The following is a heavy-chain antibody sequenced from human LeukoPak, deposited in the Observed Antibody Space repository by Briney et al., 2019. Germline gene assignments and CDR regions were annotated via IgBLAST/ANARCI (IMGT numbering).Heavy chain of an antibody. CDR3: AKDGPIAADGTNY. J-gene: IGHJ4*02. V-gene: IGHV3-15*07. D-gene: IGHD6-13*01. Sequence: PGGSLRLSCAASGFIFSNAWMNWVRQAPGKGLEWGGRIKSKTDGGTTDYAAPVKGRFTISRDDSKNTLYLQMNSLRAEDTAVYYCAKDGPIAADGTNYWGQGTLVTVSS. CDR1: GFIFSNAW. CDR2: IKSKTDGGTT.